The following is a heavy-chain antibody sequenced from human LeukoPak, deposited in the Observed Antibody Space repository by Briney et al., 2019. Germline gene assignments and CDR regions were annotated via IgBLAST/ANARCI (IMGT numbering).Heavy chain of an antibody. D-gene: IGHD4-23*01. Sequence: GGSLRLSCAASGFTFSSYSMNWVRQAPGKGLEWVSSISSSSSYIYYADSVKGRFTISRDNAKNSLYLQMNSLRAEDTAVYYCAGEWEMDYGGKSSIWGQGTMVTVSS. CDR3: AGEWEMDYGGKSSI. V-gene: IGHV3-21*01. CDR1: GFTFSSYS. CDR2: ISSSSSYI. J-gene: IGHJ3*02.